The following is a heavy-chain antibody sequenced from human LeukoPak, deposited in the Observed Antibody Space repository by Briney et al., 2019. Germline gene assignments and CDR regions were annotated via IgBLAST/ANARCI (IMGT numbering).Heavy chain of an antibody. Sequence: PSQTLSLTCTVSGGSISSGSYYWSWTRQPAGKGLEWIGRIYTSGSTNYNPSLKSRVTISVDTSKNQFSLKLSSVTAADTAVYYCARIGSLYYYYYMDVWGKGTTVTVSS. CDR3: ARIGSLYYYYYMDV. J-gene: IGHJ6*03. D-gene: IGHD1-26*01. CDR1: GGSISSGSYY. CDR2: IYTSGST. V-gene: IGHV4-61*02.